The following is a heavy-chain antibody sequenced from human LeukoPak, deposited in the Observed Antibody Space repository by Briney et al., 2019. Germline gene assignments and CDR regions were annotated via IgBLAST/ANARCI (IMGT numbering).Heavy chain of an antibody. Sequence: SETLSLTCTVSGGSISSGSYYWSWIRQPAGKGLEWIGRIYTSGSTNYSTSLKSRVTISVATSKSQFFLDLSSVTSSDTAVYYCARARSGTRNAFDIWGQGTMVIVSS. CDR1: GGSISSGSYY. CDR3: ARARSGTRNAFDI. D-gene: IGHD6-19*01. CDR2: IYTSGST. V-gene: IGHV4-61*02. J-gene: IGHJ3*02.